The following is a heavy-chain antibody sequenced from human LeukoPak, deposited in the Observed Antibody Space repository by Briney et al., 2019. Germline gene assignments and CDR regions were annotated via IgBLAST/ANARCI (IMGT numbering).Heavy chain of an antibody. J-gene: IGHJ4*02. V-gene: IGHV3-23*01. CDR3: ANPPDYYGSGSLDY. D-gene: IGHD3-10*01. CDR2: ISGSGGST. CDR1: GFTFSSYG. Sequence: GGSLRLSCAASGFTFSSYGMSWVRQAPGKVLEWVSAISGSGGSTYYADSVKGRFTISRDNSKNTLYLQMNSLRAEDTAVYYCANPPDYYGSGSLDYWGQGTLVTVSS.